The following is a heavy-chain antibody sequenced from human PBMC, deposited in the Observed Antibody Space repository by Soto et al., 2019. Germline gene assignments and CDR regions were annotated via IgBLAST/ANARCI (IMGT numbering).Heavy chain of an antibody. J-gene: IGHJ6*03. D-gene: IGHD3-3*01. CDR1: GFTVSSNY. CDR2: IYSGGST. Sequence: GGSLRLSCAASGFTVSSNYMSWVRQAPGKGLEWVSVIYSGGSTYYADSVKGRFTISRHNSKNTLYLQMNSLRAEDTAVYYCARDHADFWSGYYTRPSYYYYMDVWGKGTTVTVSS. V-gene: IGHV3-53*04. CDR3: ARDHADFWSGYYTRPSYYYYMDV.